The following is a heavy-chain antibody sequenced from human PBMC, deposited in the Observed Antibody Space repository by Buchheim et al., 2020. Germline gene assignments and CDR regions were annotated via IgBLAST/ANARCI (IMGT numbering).Heavy chain of an antibody. J-gene: IGHJ5*02. V-gene: IGHV3-33*01. CDR1: GFAFKTYG. CDR3: ARSVSSGDWFDP. Sequence: QVQLVESGGGVVQPGGSLRLSCAASGFAFKTYGMHWVRQAPGKGLEWVAFIWFDGIHKYYADSVKGRLTISRDNAKNSLYLQMNSLRDEDTAVYYCARSVSSGDWFDPWGQGTL. CDR2: IWFDGIHK. D-gene: IGHD6-19*01.